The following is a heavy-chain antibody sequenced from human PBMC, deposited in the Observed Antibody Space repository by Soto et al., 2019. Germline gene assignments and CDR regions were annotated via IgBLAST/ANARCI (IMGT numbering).Heavy chain of an antibody. J-gene: IGHJ4*02. CDR2: INPNSGGT. V-gene: IGHV1-2*02. CDR3: ARDLAKGGRIAGFDY. D-gene: IGHD1-26*01. Sequence: QVQLVQSGAEVKKPGASVNVSCKASGYTFTVYSMHWVRQAPGQGLEWMGGINPNSGGTIYPQKFQGRVTMTWDTSMSTAYMALTRLRSDDTAGYSCARDLAKGGRIAGFDYWTQGTLVSV. CDR1: GYTFTVYS.